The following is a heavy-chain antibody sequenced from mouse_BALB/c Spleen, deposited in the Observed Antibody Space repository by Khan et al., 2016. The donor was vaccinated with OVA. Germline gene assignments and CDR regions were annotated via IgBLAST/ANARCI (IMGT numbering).Heavy chain of an antibody. CDR2: IDPANGNT. CDR1: GFNIKDTY. Sequence: VQLQQSGAELVKPGASVKLSCTASGFNIKDTYMHWVKQRPEQGLEWIGRIDPANGNTKYDPKFQGKATITADTSSNTAYLQLSSLTSEDTAVDYCARTRNYGSPFAYWGQGTLVTVSA. J-gene: IGHJ3*01. D-gene: IGHD1-1*01. CDR3: ARTRNYGSPFAY. V-gene: IGHV14-3*02.